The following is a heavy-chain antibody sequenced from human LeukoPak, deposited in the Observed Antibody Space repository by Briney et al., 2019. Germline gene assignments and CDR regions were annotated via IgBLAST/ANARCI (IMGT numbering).Heavy chain of an antibody. D-gene: IGHD2-2*01. CDR2: INSDGSST. V-gene: IGHV3-74*01. CDR3: AKGVVPAANRPHWSGYYMDV. Sequence: PGGSLRLSCAASGFTFSSYWMHWVRQAPGKGLVWVSRINSDGSSTSYADSVKGRFTISRDNAKNTLYLQMNSLRAEDTAVYYCAKGVVPAANRPHWSGYYMDVWGKGTTVTVSS. CDR1: GFTFSSYW. J-gene: IGHJ6*03.